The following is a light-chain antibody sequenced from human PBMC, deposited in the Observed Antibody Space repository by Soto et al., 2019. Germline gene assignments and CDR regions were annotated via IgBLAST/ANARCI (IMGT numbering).Light chain of an antibody. Sequence: QSALTQPPSASGSPGQSVTISCTGTSSDVGGYNYVSWYQHHPGKAPKLIIYEVSDRPSGISDRFSGSKSGNTASLTISGLQAEDEADYYCSSYAGSRVLVLGGGTKLTVL. CDR1: SSDVGGYNY. CDR3: SSYAGSRVLV. V-gene: IGLV2-8*01. J-gene: IGLJ2*01. CDR2: EVS.